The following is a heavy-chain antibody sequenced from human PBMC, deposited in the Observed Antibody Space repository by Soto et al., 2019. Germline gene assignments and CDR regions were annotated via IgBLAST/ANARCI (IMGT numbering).Heavy chain of an antibody. V-gene: IGHV4-4*08. J-gene: IGHJ4*02. CDR2: VYTSGNT. CDR3: AREFSSRHYYDTSGFYSPYYFDY. Sequence: SETLSLTCTVSGGSISSYYWCWIRQSPGKGLEWIGYVYTSGNTNYNPSLKSRVSMSIDTSKNQFSLNLRSVTPADTAVYYCAREFSSRHYYDTSGFYSPYYFDYWGQGALVTVSS. D-gene: IGHD3-22*01. CDR1: GGSISSYY.